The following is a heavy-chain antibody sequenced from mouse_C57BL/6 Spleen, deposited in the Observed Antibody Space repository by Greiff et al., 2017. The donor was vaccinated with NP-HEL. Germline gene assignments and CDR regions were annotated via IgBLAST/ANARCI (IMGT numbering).Heavy chain of an antibody. Sequence: EVQLQQSGPELVKPGASVKIPCKASGYTFTDYNMDWVKQSHGKSLEWIGDINPNNGGTIYNQKFKGKATLTVDKSSSTASMELRSLTSEDTAVYYCAIGKYWYFDVWGTGTTVTVSS. CDR1: GYTFTDYN. J-gene: IGHJ1*03. CDR2: INPNNGGT. V-gene: IGHV1-18*01. CDR3: AIGKYWYFDV.